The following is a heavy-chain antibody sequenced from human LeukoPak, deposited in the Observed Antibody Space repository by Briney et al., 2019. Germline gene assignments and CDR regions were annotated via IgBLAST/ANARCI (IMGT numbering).Heavy chain of an antibody. CDR1: RDTPHSHA. CDR2: IIPAFGTA. CDR3: ARYYNGNFANSSPFDY. V-gene: IGHV1-69*06. D-gene: IGHD1-7*01. J-gene: IGHJ4*02. Sequence: GASLKVSCKYSRDTPHSHAIRWVRPAPRQGLEWMGRIIPAFGTANYAQTLQSRVALTADKFTRTGCMEMSSLRSKYTAVYYCARYYNGNFANSSPFDYGRRGTLVTVSS.